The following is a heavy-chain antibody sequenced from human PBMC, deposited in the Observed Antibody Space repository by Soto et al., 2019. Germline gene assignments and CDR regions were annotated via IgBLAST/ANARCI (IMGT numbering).Heavy chain of an antibody. CDR2: TGYSRLTT. V-gene: IGHV3-23*01. D-gene: IGHD6-13*01. CDR3: ATVHSTSRSFDY. CDR1: GLNFSILA. J-gene: IGHJ4*02. Sequence: LRLSCAASGLNFSILAMSWVRRAPGKGLEWVSTTGYSRLTTYYADSVKGRFTVSRDNSKNTLDLQMSSLRAEDTAVYYCATVHSTSRSFDYWGQGTPVTVYS.